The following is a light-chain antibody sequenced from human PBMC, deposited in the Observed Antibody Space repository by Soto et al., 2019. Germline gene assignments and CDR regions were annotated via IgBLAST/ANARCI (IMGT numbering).Light chain of an antibody. CDR2: DVN. V-gene: IGLV2-14*01. CDR1: SSDIGGYNY. CDR3: SSYTSSSTVV. J-gene: IGLJ2*01. Sequence: QSVLTQPASVSGSPGQSIAISCTGTSSDIGGYNYVSWYQQHPGEAPKLMIFDVNSRPSGVSDRFSGSKSGNTASLTISGLQAEDEAAYYCSSYTSSSTVVFGGGTKLTVL.